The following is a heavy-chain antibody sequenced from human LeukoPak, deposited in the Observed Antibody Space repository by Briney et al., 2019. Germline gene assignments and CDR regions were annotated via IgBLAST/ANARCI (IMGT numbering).Heavy chain of an antibody. CDR2: IIPIFGTA. J-gene: IGHJ6*03. D-gene: IGHD3-22*01. CDR3: ASSRNYYYDSSGYPYYYYYYMDV. Sequence: ASVKVSCKASGGTFSSYAISWVRQAPGQGLEWMGGIIPIFGTANYAQKFQGRVTITADESTSTAYMGLSSLRSEDTAVYYCASSRNYYYDSSGYPYYYYYYMDVWGKGTTVTISS. V-gene: IGHV1-69*13. CDR1: GGTFSSYA.